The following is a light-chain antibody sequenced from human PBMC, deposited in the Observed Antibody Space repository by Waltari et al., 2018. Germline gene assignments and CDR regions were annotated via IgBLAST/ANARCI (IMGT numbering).Light chain of an antibody. V-gene: IGLV2-8*01. J-gene: IGLJ2*01. CDR2: EVS. CDR1: SSDGSGYNY. CDR3: TSHAGSNSHVV. Sequence: QSALTQPPPASGSPGPSVTIACTGTSSDGSGYNYVSWYQQLPGKAPKLMIHEVSERPSGVPDRFSGSKSGTSASLTVSGLQSEDEAAYYCTSHAGSNSHVVFGGGTKLTVL.